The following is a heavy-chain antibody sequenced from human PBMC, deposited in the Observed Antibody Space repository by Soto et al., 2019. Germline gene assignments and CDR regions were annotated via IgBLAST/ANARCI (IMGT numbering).Heavy chain of an antibody. CDR1: GYTFTSYG. Sequence: QVQLVQSGAEVKKPGASVKVSCRASGYTFTSYGMNWVRQAPGRGLEWMGWISPGNGNTKYSQKFQGRVTIERDRSASTAYMALSALRSEETAVYYCARGGYFDSSNYLAYWGLGTLVTVSS. CDR2: ISPGNGNT. CDR3: ARGGYFDSSNYLAY. D-gene: IGHD3-22*01. J-gene: IGHJ4*02. V-gene: IGHV1-3*01.